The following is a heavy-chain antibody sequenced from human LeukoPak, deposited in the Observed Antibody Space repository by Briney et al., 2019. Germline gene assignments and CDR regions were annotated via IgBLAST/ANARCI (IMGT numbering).Heavy chain of an antibody. J-gene: IGHJ4*02. Sequence: SETLSLTCTVSGGSISSSSYYWSWIRQPPGKGLEWIGYIYYSGSTNYNPSLKSRVTISVDTSKNQFSLKLSSVTAADTAVYYCARHGVSYGYQPFDYWGQGTLVTVSS. V-gene: IGHV4-61*05. CDR2: IYYSGST. CDR1: GGSISSSSYY. CDR3: ARHGVSYGYQPFDY. D-gene: IGHD5-18*01.